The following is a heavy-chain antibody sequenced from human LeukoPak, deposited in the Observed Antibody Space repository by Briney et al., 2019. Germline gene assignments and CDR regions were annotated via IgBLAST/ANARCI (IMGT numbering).Heavy chain of an antibody. CDR1: GGSISSYY. CDR2: IYTSGST. Sequence: SETLSLTCTVSGGSISSYYWSWIRQPAGKGLEWIGRIYTSGSTNYNPSLKSRVTMSVDTSKNQFSLKLSSATAADTAVYYCASRPGYDFWSGYNYWGQGTLVTVSS. J-gene: IGHJ4*02. V-gene: IGHV4-4*07. D-gene: IGHD3-3*01. CDR3: ASRPGYDFWSGYNY.